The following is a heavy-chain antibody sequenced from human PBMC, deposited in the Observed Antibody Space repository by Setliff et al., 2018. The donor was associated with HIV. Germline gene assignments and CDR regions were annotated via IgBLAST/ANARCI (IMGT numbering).Heavy chain of an antibody. Sequence: SETLSLTCTVSGGSVSRSDYYWSWIRQPAGGGLEWIGRVNISGGVNYNPSLRSRVSISIDTSKNQCSLKLTSVTAADTAVYYCARAAPGGGNDYFGYWGQGALVTVSS. CDR3: ARAAPGGGNDYFGY. V-gene: IGHV4-61*02. D-gene: IGHD3-16*01. J-gene: IGHJ4*02. CDR1: GGSVSRSDYY. CDR2: VNISGGV.